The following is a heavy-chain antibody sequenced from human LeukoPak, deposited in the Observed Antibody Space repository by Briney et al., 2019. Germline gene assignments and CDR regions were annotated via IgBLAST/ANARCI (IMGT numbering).Heavy chain of an antibody. D-gene: IGHD1-1*01. Sequence: GGSLRLSCAASGFTFDDYGMSWVRQAPGKGLEWVSGINWSGGSTGYADSVKCRFTISRDNAKNSLYLQITSLRAADTALYYCARAGNSWTDEAAPFDYWGQGTLVTVPS. CDR2: INWSGGST. V-gene: IGHV3-20*04. CDR1: GFTFDDYG. CDR3: ARAGNSWTDEAAPFDY. J-gene: IGHJ4*02.